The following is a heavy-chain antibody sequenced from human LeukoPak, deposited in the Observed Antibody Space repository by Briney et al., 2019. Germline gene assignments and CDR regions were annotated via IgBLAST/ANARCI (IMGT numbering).Heavy chain of an antibody. CDR2: KYYSGSA. CDR1: GVSISDGRYY. J-gene: IGHJ3*02. Sequence: PSETLSLTCSVSGVSISDGRYYWTWLRQHPGKGLEWIGYKYYSGSAKCNPSLKSRLTISVDPSKNQFSLQLRSVTAADTAMYYCATPYCSGISCLDVFNMWGQGTMVTVSS. V-gene: IGHV4-31*03. CDR3: ATPYCSGISCLDVFNM. D-gene: IGHD2-15*01.